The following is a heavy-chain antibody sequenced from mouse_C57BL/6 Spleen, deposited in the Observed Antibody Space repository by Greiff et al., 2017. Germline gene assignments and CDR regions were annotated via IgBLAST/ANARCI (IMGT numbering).Heavy chain of an antibody. D-gene: IGHD1-1*01. CDR1: GFSLSTSGMG. V-gene: IGHV8-12*01. Sequence: QVTLKVSGPGILQSSQTLSLTCSFSGFSLSTSGMGVSWIRQPSGKGLEWLAHIYWDDDKRYNPSLQSRLTISKDTSRNQVFLKITSVDTADTATYYCARIITTVVAFYAMDYWGQGTSVTVSS. CDR3: ARIITTVVAFYAMDY. J-gene: IGHJ4*01. CDR2: IYWDDDK.